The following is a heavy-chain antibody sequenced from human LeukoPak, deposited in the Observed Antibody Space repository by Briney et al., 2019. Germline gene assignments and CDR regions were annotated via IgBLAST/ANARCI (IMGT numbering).Heavy chain of an antibody. D-gene: IGHD1-26*01. J-gene: IGHJ4*02. CDR2: ISNSGSST. CDR1: GFIFSSYE. Sequence: SGGSLRLSCAASGFIFSSYEMNWVRQAPGKGLEWVSYISNSGSSTYYADSVKGRFTISRDNAKNSLYLQMNSLRAEDTAVYYCARDSKWVFDYWGQGTLVTVSS. CDR3: ARDSKWVFDY. V-gene: IGHV3-48*03.